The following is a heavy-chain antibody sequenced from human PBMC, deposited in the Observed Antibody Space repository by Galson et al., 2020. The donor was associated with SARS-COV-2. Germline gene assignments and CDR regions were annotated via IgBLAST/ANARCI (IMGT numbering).Heavy chain of an antibody. CDR1: GYTFTSYD. J-gene: IGHJ3*02. CDR2: MNPNSGNT. V-gene: IGHV1-8*01. Sequence: GASVKVSCKASGYTFTSYDINWVRQATGQGLEWMGWMNPNSGNTGYAQKFQGRVTMTRNTSISTAYMELSSLRSEDTAVYYCASFLSSSLDAFDIWGQGTMVTVSS. CDR3: ASFLSSSLDAFDI. D-gene: IGHD6-13*01.